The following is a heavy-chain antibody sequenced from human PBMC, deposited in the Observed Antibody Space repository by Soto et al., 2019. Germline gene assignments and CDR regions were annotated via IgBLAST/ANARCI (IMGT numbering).Heavy chain of an antibody. J-gene: IGHJ3*02. CDR2: IYYSGST. CDR3: ARDGAADAFDI. Sequence: SETLSLTCTVSGGSISSSSYYWGWIRQPPGKGLEWIGSIYYSGSTYYNPSLKSRVTISVDTSKDQFSLKLSSATAADTAVYYCARDGAADAFDIWGQGTMVTVSS. CDR1: GGSISSSSYY. V-gene: IGHV4-39*07. D-gene: IGHD3-16*01.